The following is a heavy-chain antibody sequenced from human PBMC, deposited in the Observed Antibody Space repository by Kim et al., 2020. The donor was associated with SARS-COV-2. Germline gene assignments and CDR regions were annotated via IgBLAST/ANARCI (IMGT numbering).Heavy chain of an antibody. J-gene: IGHJ4*02. D-gene: IGHD6-19*01. CDR3: ARDPGGSGWFDY. V-gene: IGHV1-3*01. Sequence: KYSPKFQGRVTITRDTSASTAYMELSSLRSEDTAVYYCARDPGGSGWFDYWGQGTLVTVSS.